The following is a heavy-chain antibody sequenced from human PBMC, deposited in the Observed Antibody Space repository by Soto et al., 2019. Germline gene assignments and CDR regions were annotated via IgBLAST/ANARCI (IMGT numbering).Heavy chain of an antibody. CDR1: GFTFSSYS. Sequence: PVGSLRLSCAASGFTFSSYSMNWVRQAPGKGLEWVSSISSSSSYIYYADSVKGRFTISRDIAKNSLYLQMNSLRAEDTAVYYCARGGRFLEWLSDAFDIWGQGTMVTVSS. J-gene: IGHJ3*02. D-gene: IGHD3-3*01. CDR3: ARGGRFLEWLSDAFDI. V-gene: IGHV3-21*01. CDR2: ISSSSSYI.